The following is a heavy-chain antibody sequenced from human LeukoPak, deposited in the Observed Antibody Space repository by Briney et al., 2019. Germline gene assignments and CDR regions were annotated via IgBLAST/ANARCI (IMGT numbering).Heavy chain of an antibody. CDR1: GFTFTDYY. J-gene: IGHJ4*02. Sequence: PGVSLRLSCATSGFTFTDYYMTWIRQAPGKGLEWISYISVSGTTMYYADSVKGRFTLSRDNAKNSLYLQMNSLRADDTAVYYCARVGRLQYGDYVAFDYWGQGALATVSS. V-gene: IGHV3-11*01. CDR2: ISVSGTTM. D-gene: IGHD4-17*01. CDR3: ARVGRLQYGDYVAFDY.